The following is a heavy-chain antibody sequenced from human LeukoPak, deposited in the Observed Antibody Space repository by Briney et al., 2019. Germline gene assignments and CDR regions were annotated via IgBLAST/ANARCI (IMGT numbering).Heavy chain of an antibody. J-gene: IGHJ6*03. D-gene: IGHD6-6*01. Sequence: SETLSLTCTVSGGSISSRTYYWGWIRQPPGKGLEWIGTIYYSETTYYNPSLKSRVTISLDTSKNQFSLKLSSVTAADTAIYYCARDFSSSSTVYYYYYMDVWGKGTTVTVSS. CDR2: IYYSETT. CDR1: GGSISSRTYY. CDR3: ARDFSSSSTVYYYYYMDV. V-gene: IGHV4-39*07.